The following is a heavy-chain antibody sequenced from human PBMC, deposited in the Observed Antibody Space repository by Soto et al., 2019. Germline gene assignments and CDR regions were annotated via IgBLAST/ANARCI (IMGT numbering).Heavy chain of an antibody. CDR3: ARGHSTDCSNGVCSFFYNHEMDV. J-gene: IGHJ6*02. CDR1: GYSFTDYH. V-gene: IGHV1-2*04. CDR2: INPKSGGT. D-gene: IGHD2-8*01. Sequence: QVQLVQSGAEVKKPGASVKVSCKASGYSFTDYHVHWVRQAPGQGPEWLGRINPKSGGTSTAQKFQGWVTMTRDTSINTSYMDLTRLRSDDTAVYYCARGHSTDCSNGVCSFFYNHEMDVWGQGTPITV.